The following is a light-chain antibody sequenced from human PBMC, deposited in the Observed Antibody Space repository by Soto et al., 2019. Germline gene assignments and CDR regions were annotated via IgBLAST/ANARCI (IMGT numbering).Light chain of an antibody. CDR3: QQYGSPPIT. CDR2: GTS. CDR1: QSLSSTY. Sequence: PGERAALSCMASQSLSSTYIAGYQQQPGQAPRLLISGTSNRATGTPDRFSGSGSGTDFTLTISRLEPEDFAVYYCQQYGSPPITFGQGTRLE. V-gene: IGKV3-20*01. J-gene: IGKJ5*01.